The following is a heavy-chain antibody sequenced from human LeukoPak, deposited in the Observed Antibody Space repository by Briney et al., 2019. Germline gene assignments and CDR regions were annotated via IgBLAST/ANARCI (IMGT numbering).Heavy chain of an antibody. CDR1: GGTFSSYA. CDR2: IIPIFGTA. CDR3: ARDPSSSYAFDI. D-gene: IGHD6-6*01. V-gene: IGHV1-69*05. Sequence: ASVKVSCKASGGTFSSYAISWVRQAPGRGLEWMGGIIPIFGTANYAQKFQGRVTITTDESTSTAYMELSSLRSEDTAVYYCARDPSSSYAFDIWGQGTMVTVSS. J-gene: IGHJ3*02.